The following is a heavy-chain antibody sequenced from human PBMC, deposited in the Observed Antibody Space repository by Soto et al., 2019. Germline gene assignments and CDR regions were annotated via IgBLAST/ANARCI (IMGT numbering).Heavy chain of an antibody. CDR1: GCSISSGGYS. CDR2: IYHSGST. V-gene: IGHV4-30-2*01. J-gene: IGHJ5*02. CDR3: ARVPGP. Sequence: SETLSLTCTFSGCSISSGGYSWSWIRQPPGKGLEWIGYIYHSGSTYYNPSLKSRVTISVDRSKNQFSLKLSSVTAADTAVYYCARVPGPWGQGTLVTVSS.